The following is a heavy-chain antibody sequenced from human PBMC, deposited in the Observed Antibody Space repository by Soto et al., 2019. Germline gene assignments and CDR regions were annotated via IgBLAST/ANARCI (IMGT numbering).Heavy chain of an antibody. V-gene: IGHV3-30-3*01. Sequence: QVQLVESGGGVVQPGRSLRLSCAASGFTFSSYAMHWVRQAPGKGLEWVAVISYDGSNKYYADSVKGRFTISRDNSKNTLYLQMNSLRAEDTAVYYCAREMWGYDGINFDYWGQGTLVTVSS. CDR1: GFTFSSYA. D-gene: IGHD5-12*01. CDR2: ISYDGSNK. J-gene: IGHJ4*02. CDR3: AREMWGYDGINFDY.